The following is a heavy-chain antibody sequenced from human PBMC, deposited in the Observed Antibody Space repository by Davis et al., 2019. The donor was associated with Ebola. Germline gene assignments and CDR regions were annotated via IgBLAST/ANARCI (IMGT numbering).Heavy chain of an antibody. CDR3: ARGGRWLQLLDYYFDY. J-gene: IGHJ4*02. CDR1: GYTFTNYW. D-gene: IGHD5-24*01. V-gene: IGHV5-51*01. CDR2: IYPGDSDT. Sequence: GESLKISCKGSGYTFTNYWIGWVRQMPGKGLEWMGIIYPGDSDTRYSPSFQGQVTISADKSISTAYLQWSSLKASDTAMYYCARGGRWLQLLDYYFDYWGQGTLVTVSS.